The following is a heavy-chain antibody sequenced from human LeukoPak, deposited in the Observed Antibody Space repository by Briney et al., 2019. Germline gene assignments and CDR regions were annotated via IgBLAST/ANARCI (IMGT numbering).Heavy chain of an antibody. J-gene: IGHJ4*02. Sequence: TGGSLRLSCAASEFTFSSYAMSWVRQAPGKGLEWVSAISGSGGSTYYADSVKGRFTISRDNSKNTLYLQMNSLSAEDTAVYYCAKFGPIYGDYTFDYWGQGTLVTVSS. CDR1: EFTFSSYA. CDR3: AKFGPIYGDYTFDY. V-gene: IGHV3-23*01. D-gene: IGHD4-17*01. CDR2: ISGSGGST.